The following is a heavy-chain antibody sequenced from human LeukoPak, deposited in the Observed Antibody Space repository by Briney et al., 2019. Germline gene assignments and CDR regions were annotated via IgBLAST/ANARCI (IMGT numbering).Heavy chain of an antibody. CDR2: ISYDGSNK. CDR3: AKARYTYGTYYFDY. Sequence: GGSLRLSCAASGFAFSGYGMHWVRQAPGKGLEWVAVISYDGSNKYYADSVKGRFTISRDNSKNTLFLQINSLRAEDTAVYYCAKARYTYGTYYFDYWGQGTLVTVSS. J-gene: IGHJ4*02. V-gene: IGHV3-30*18. D-gene: IGHD5-18*01. CDR1: GFAFSGYG.